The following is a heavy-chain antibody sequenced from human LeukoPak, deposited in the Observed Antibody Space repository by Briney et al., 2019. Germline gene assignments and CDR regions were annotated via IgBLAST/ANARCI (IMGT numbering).Heavy chain of an antibody. V-gene: IGHV3-33*08. CDR1: GFTFSNYW. J-gene: IGHJ3*02. D-gene: IGHD6-13*01. CDR3: AREGPTTAVGSGAPDI. CDR2: IWHDGTYI. Sequence: PGGSLRLSCAAPGFTFSNYWTTWVRQAPGKGLEWAAVIWHDGTYISYGDSVRGRFTISRDNSKNTLYLQMNSLRDEDTAVYYCAREGPTTAVGSGAPDIWGLGTMVTVSS.